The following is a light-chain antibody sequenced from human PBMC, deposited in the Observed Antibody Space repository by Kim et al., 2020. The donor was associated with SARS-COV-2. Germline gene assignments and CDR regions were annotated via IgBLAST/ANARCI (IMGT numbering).Light chain of an antibody. CDR1: TGPVTTDHN. V-gene: IGLV7-46*01. CDR3: LLSYRGAWV. J-gene: IGLJ3*02. Sequence: GGTVTSPCTSRTGPVTTDHNPYWFQQKPGQVPRTLIYDITNKPSCTPARFSGSLLGDKAALTLSGAQPEDEGDYYCLLSYRGAWVFGGGTQLTVL. CDR2: DIT.